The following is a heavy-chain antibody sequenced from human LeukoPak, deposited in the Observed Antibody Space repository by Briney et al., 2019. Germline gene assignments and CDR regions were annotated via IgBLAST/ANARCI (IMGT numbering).Heavy chain of an antibody. D-gene: IGHD3-10*01. CDR1: GGSISSGDYY. J-gene: IGHJ4*02. V-gene: IGHV4-30-4*01. CDR3: ATGHVVRGVIGYFDY. CDR2: IYYSGST. Sequence: SLETLSLTCTVSGGSISSGDYYWSWIRQPPGKSLEWIGYIYYSGSTYYNPSLKSRVTISVDTSKNQFSLKLSSVTAADTAVYYCATGHVVRGVIGYFDYWGQGTLVTVSS.